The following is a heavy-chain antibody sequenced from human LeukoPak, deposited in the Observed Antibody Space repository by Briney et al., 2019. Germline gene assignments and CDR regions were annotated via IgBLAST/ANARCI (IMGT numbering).Heavy chain of an antibody. CDR1: GFTFSSYG. V-gene: IGHV3-33*01. CDR3: ARALSNYVDCHYYYYMDV. D-gene: IGHD4-11*01. J-gene: IGHJ6*03. Sequence: PGRSLRLSCAASGFTFSSYGMHWVRQAPGKGLEWVAIIRSDGSDKSYAHSVEGRMTISRDNSQNTLYLQMNSLRAEDTALYYCARALSNYVDCHYYYYMDVWGKGTTVTVSS. CDR2: IRSDGSDK.